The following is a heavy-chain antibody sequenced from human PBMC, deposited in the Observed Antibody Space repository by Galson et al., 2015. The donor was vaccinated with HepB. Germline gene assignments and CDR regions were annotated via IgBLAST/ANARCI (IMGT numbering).Heavy chain of an antibody. J-gene: IGHJ4*02. CDR3: AKGGGGKLTDYDS. D-gene: IGHD3-9*01. V-gene: IGHV1-18*01. CDR1: GYTLTELS. CDR2: ISPYNGNT. Sequence: SVKVSCKVSGYTLTELSMHWVRQAPGQGLEWMGWISPYNGNTNYAQRLQGRVSMTTDTSTSTAYMELRSLRSDDTAVYYCAKGGGGKLTDYDSWGQGTLVTVSS.